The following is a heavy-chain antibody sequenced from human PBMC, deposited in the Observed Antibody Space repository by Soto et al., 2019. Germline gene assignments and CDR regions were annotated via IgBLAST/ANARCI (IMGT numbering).Heavy chain of an antibody. CDR3: ARDKTRSTSKEPYWYFDL. D-gene: IGHD2-2*01. CDR2: IYYSGST. J-gene: IGHJ2*01. V-gene: IGHV4-30-4*01. Sequence: QVQLQESGPGLVKPSQTLSLTCTVSGGSISSGDYYWSWIRQPPGKGLEWIGYIYYSGSTYYNPSLKSRVTISVDTSKNQFSLKLSSVTAADTAVYYCARDKTRSTSKEPYWYFDLWGRGTLVTVSS. CDR1: GGSISSGDYY.